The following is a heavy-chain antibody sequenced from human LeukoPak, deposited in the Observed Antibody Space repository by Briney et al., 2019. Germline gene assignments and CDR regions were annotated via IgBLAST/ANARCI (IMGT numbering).Heavy chain of an antibody. J-gene: IGHJ4*02. Sequence: GGSLRLSCAASEFTFSKFGMHWVRQAPGQGLEWVAFILYDGSNKYYADSVKGRFTISRDNSKNTLSLQMNTLRAEDTALYYCTKDLRYYYTDNHSTMDKHDYWGQGTLVTVSS. CDR3: TKDLRYYYTDNHSTMDKHDY. CDR2: ILYDGSNK. V-gene: IGHV3-30*02. CDR1: EFTFSKFG. D-gene: IGHD2/OR15-2a*01.